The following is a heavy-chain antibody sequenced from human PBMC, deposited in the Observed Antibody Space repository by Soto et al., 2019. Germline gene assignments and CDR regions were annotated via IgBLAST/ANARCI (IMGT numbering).Heavy chain of an antibody. CDR3: ARDTRERVYSYGYFGY. CDR1: GGSFSGYY. J-gene: IGHJ4*02. Sequence: QVQLQQWGAGLLTPSETLSLTCAVYGGSFSGYYWSWIRQPPGKGLEWIGEINHSGSTNYNPSLKSRVTISVDTSKNQFSLKLSSVTAADTAVYYCARDTRERVYSYGYFGYWGQGTLVTVSS. CDR2: INHSGST. V-gene: IGHV4-34*01. D-gene: IGHD5-18*01.